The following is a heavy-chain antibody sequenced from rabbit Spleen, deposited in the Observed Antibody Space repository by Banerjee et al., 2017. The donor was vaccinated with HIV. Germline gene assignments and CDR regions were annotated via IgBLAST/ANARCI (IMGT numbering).Heavy chain of an antibody. Sequence: QEQLTETGGGLVQPGGSLTLSCKASGIDFTNYYISWVRQAPGKGLEWISCIAGSSSGFTYSATWATGRFTISKTSSTTMTLQMTGLTAADTATYFCARDLFGVIGWNFYLWGQGTLVTVS. J-gene: IGHJ4*01. V-gene: IGHV1S45*01. D-gene: IGHD5-1*01. CDR2: IAGSSSGFT. CDR3: ARDLFGVIGWNFYL. CDR1: GIDFTNYY.